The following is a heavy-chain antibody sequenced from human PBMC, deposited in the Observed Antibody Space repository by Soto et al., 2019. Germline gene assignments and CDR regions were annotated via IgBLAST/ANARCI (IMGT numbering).Heavy chain of an antibody. Sequence: EVQLVESGGGLIQPGGSLRLSCVVSGFTVSSTNYMSWVRQAPGKGLECVSVIYSGGTTFYAASVKGRFTISRDNSKNTLYLKMNSLRAEDTAVYYCHGYGYWGQGTLVTVSS. CDR3: HGYGY. J-gene: IGHJ4*02. V-gene: IGHV3-53*01. CDR1: GFTVSSTNY. CDR2: IYSGGTT. D-gene: IGHD5-12*01.